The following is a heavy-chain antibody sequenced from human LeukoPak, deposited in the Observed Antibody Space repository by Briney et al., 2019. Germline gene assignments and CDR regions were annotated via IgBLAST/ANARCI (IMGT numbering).Heavy chain of an antibody. J-gene: IGHJ4*02. CDR3: ARTQAGLRYFERIDY. CDR2: ISYDGSNK. CDR1: GFTFSSYA. V-gene: IGHV3-30-3*01. Sequence: PGGSLRLSCAASGFTFSSYAMHWVRQAPGKGLEWVAVISYDGSNKYYADSVKGRFTISRDNSKNTLYLQMNSLRAEDTAVYYCARTQAGLRYFERIDYWGQGTLVTVSS. D-gene: IGHD3-9*01.